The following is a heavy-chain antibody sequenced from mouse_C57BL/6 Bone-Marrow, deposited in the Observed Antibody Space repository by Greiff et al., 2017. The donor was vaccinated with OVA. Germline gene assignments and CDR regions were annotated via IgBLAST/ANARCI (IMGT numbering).Heavy chain of an antibody. D-gene: IGHD2-1*01. J-gene: IGHJ4*01. V-gene: IGHV1-85*01. CDR1: GYTFTSYD. CDR3: ARFYYGNSLGAMDY. CDR2: IYPRDGST. Sequence: QVQLKQSGPELVKPGASVKLSCKASGYTFTSYDINWVKQRPGQGPEWIGWIYPRDGSTKYNEKFKGKATLTVDTYSSTAYMELHSLTSEDSAVYFCARFYYGNSLGAMDYWGQGTSVTVSS.